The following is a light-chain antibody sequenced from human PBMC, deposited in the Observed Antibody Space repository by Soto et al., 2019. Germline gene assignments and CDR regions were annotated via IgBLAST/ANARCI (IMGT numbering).Light chain of an antibody. CDR2: GAS. Sequence: IVLTQSPGTLSLSPGQTATLSCRASQSVSSSSLAWYQQKPGQAPRLLIHGASNRATGIPDRFSGSGSGTGFTLTISRLEPEDFAVYYCQQRANWPPLYAFGQGTKLEIK. CDR1: QSVSSSS. V-gene: IGKV3D-20*02. J-gene: IGKJ2*01. CDR3: QQRANWPPLYA.